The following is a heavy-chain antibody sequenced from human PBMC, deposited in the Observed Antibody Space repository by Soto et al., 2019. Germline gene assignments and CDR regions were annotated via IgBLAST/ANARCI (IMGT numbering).Heavy chain of an antibody. V-gene: IGHV3-9*01. Sequence: EVQLVESGGGWVQPGRSLRLSCAASGFTFDDYAMHWVRQAPGKGLEWVSGISWNSGSIGYADSVKGRFTISRDNAKNSLYLQMNSLRAEDTALYYCAKAAQIIAAAGIWYYYMDVWGKGTTVTVSS. J-gene: IGHJ6*03. CDR1: GFTFDDYA. CDR2: ISWNSGSI. D-gene: IGHD6-13*01. CDR3: AKAAQIIAAAGIWYYYMDV.